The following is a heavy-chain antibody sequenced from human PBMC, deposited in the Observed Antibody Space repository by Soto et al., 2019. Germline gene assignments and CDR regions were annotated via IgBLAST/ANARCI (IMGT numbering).Heavy chain of an antibody. D-gene: IGHD3-10*01. CDR1: GFTFSSYA. CDR2: ISGSGGST. Sequence: EVQLLESGGGLVQPGGSLRLSCAASGFTFSSYAMSWVRQAPGKGLEWVSAISGSGGSTYYADSVKGRFTISRDNSKNTLYLQMNSLRAEDTAVYYCAKVGWFGELPPNWFDPWGQGTLVTVSS. J-gene: IGHJ5*02. V-gene: IGHV3-23*01. CDR3: AKVGWFGELPPNWFDP.